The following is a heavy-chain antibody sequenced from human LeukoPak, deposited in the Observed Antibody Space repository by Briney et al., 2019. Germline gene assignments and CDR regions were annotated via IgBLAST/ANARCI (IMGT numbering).Heavy chain of an antibody. CDR2: ISYDGSDK. J-gene: IGHJ4*02. V-gene: IGHV3-30*18. D-gene: IGHD3-22*01. CDR1: GFTFSSYG. CDR3: AKVREDRYYNSRGFYLDY. Sequence: PGKSLRLSCAASGFTFSSYGMHWVRQAPGKGLEWVAAISYDGSDKYYTDSMKGRFTISRVNSENTLYLQMNSLRSEGTAIYYCAKVREDRYYNSRGFYLDYWGQGTLVTVSS.